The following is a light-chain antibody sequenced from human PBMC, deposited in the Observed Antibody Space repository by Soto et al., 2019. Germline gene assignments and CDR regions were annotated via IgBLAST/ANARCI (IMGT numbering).Light chain of an antibody. J-gene: IGLJ1*01. CDR2: AVN. V-gene: IGLV2-11*01. CDR3: CSYAGSYTYA. CDR1: SSDVGGYNY. Sequence: QSALTQPRSVSGSPGQSVTISCTGTSSDVGGYNYVSWYQQHPGKAPKLMIYAVNARPSGVPDRFSGSKSGNTASLTISGLQAEDEADYYCCSYAGSYTYAFGTGTKVTVL.